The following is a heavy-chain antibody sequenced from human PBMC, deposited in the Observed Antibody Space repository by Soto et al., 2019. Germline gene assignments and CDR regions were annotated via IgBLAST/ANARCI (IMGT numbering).Heavy chain of an antibody. Sequence: PGGSLRLSCAASGFTFSSYWMHWVRQALGKGLVWVSRINSDGSSTSYADSVKGRFTISRDNAKNTLYLQMNSLRAEDTAVYYCARDWSTYYYGMDVWGQGTTVTVSS. CDR1: GFTFSSYW. CDR2: INSDGSST. CDR3: ARDWSTYYYGMDV. J-gene: IGHJ6*02. D-gene: IGHD4-17*01. V-gene: IGHV3-74*01.